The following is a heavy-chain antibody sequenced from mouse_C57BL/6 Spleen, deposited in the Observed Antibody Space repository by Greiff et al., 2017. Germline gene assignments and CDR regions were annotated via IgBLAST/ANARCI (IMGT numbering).Heavy chain of an antibody. D-gene: IGHD1-1*01. CDR2: IHPNSGST. J-gene: IGHJ4*01. Sequence: QVQLQQPGAELVKPGASVKLSCKASGYTFTSYWMHWVKQRPGQGLEWIGMIHPNSGSTNYNEKFKSKATLTVDKSSSTAYMQLSSLTSEDSAVYYCARSGDYYGSGRAMDYWGQGTSGTVSS. CDR3: ARSGDYYGSGRAMDY. V-gene: IGHV1-64*01. CDR1: GYTFTSYW.